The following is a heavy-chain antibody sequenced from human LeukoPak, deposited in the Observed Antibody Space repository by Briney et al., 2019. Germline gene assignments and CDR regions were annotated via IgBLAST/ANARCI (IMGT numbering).Heavy chain of an antibody. CDR2: ISPSGDIT. CDR3: AKDRHAPGRYCSSTTCFPFDP. D-gene: IGHD2-2*01. J-gene: IGHJ5*02. V-gene: IGHV3-23*01. Sequence: GGSLRLSCAASGFTFSSHGVNWVRQAPGKGLEWVSGISPSGDITYYTDSVQGRFTISRDNSKNMMYVQMNSLRAEDTAVYYCAKDRHAPGRYCSSTTCFPFDPWGQGTLVTVSS. CDR1: GFTFSSHG.